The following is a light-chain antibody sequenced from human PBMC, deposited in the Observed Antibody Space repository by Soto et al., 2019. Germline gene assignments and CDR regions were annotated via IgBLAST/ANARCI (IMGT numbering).Light chain of an antibody. CDR3: QHYNSYSEA. V-gene: IGKV1-5*03. CDR1: QTISSW. Sequence: DIPMTQSPSTLSGSVGDRVTITCRASQTISSWLAWYQQKPGKAPKLLIYKASTLKSGVPSRFSGSGSGTEFNLTISSLQPDDCGTYCCQHYNSYSEAFGHGTQVELK. J-gene: IGKJ1*01. CDR2: KAS.